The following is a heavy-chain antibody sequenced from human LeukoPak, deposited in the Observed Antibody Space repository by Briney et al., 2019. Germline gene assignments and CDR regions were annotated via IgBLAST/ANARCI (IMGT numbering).Heavy chain of an antibody. D-gene: IGHD6-13*01. CDR3: ARGRVSSSSWYSTYYYYFYMDV. CDR1: GGSISSYY. J-gene: IGHJ6*03. V-gene: IGHV4-59*01. CDR2: IYYSGST. Sequence: SETLSLTCTVSGGSISSYYWSWIRQPPGKGLEWIGYIYYSGSTNYNPSLKSRVTMSVDTSKNQFSLKLSSVTAADTAVYFCARGRVSSSSWYSTYYYYFYMDVWGKGTTVTVSS.